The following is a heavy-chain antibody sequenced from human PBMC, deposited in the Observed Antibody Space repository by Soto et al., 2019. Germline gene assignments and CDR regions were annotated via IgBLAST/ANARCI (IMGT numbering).Heavy chain of an antibody. CDR2: IYYSGST. V-gene: IGHV4-28*01. D-gene: IGHD4-17*01. CDR3: ARRYGDYFDY. J-gene: IGHJ4*02. CDR1: GYSISSSNW. Sequence: SETLSLTCAVSGYSISSSNWWGWIRQPPGKGLEWIGYIYYSGSTYYNPSLKSRVTISVDTSKNQFSLKLSSVTAADTAVYYCARRYGDYFDYWGQGTLVTVSS.